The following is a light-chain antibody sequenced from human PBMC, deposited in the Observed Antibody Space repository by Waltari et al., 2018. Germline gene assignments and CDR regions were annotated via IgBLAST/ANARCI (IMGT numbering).Light chain of an antibody. CDR3: QHRFNWPLT. Sequence: EIVLTQSPATLSLSLGDGATLSCRASPRVSTYLAWYQEKPGQAPRLLIYDASNRATGIPPRFSGSGSGTDFTLTISGLEPEDSAVYYCQHRFNWPLTFGGGTKVEIK. J-gene: IGKJ4*01. V-gene: IGKV3-11*01. CDR1: PRVSTY. CDR2: DAS.